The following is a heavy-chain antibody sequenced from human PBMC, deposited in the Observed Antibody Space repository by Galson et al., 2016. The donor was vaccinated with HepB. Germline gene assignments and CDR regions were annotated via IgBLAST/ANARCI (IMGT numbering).Heavy chain of an antibody. CDR2: TSYDGSYK. D-gene: IGHD4-17*01. CDR3: ARDYIMMTVTWGPDY. J-gene: IGHJ4*02. Sequence: SLRLSCAASGFTFSRYGIHWVRQAQGKGLEWVAVTSYDGSYKFYADSVRGRFTISRDNSEDTVYLQMNSLRAEDTALSYCARDYIMMTVTWGPDYWGQGTLVSVSS. CDR1: GFTFSRYG. V-gene: IGHV3-30*03.